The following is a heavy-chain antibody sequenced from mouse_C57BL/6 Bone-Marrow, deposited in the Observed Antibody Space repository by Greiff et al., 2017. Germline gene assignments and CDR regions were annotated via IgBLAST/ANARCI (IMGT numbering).Heavy chain of an antibody. CDR1: GYTFTDYE. CDR3: TRSKLVFDY. D-gene: IGHD1-3*01. CDR2: IDPETGGT. V-gene: IGHV1-15*01. J-gene: IGHJ2*01. Sequence: QLQQSGAELVRPGASVTLSCKASGYTFTDYEMHWVKQTPVHGLEWIGAIDPETGGTAYNQKFKGKAILTADKSSSTAYMELRSLTSEDSAVYYCTRSKLVFDYWGQGTTLTVSS.